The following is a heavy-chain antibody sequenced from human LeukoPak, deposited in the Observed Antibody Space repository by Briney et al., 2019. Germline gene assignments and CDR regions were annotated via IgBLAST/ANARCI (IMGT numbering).Heavy chain of an antibody. D-gene: IGHD2-21*02. J-gene: IGHJ5*02. V-gene: IGHV3-73*01. CDR1: GLTFSGSD. CDR2: IRSKANSYAP. Sequence: GGSLRLSCAASGLTFSGSDMHWVRQASGKGLEWVGRIRSKANSYAPAYAASVKGRFTISRDESKNTAYLQMNSLKTEDTAVYYCTPYTTVAAIRGGWFDPWGQGTLVTVSS. CDR3: TPYTTVAAIRGGWFDP.